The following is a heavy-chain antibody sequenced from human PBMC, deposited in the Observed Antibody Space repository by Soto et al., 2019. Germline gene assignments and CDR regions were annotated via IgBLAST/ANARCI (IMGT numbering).Heavy chain of an antibody. V-gene: IGHV1-24*01. Sequence: ASVKVSCKVSGYTLTELSMHWVRQAPGKGLEWMGGFDPEDGETIYAQKFQGRVTMTEDTSTDTAYMELSSLRSEDTAVYYCATHNYYGSGSYHGMDVWGQGTTVTVSS. D-gene: IGHD3-10*01. CDR1: GYTLTELS. CDR2: FDPEDGET. CDR3: ATHNYYGSGSYHGMDV. J-gene: IGHJ6*02.